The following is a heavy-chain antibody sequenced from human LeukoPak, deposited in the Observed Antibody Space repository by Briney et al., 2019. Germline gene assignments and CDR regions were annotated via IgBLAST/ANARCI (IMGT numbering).Heavy chain of an antibody. CDR2: ISYDGSNK. V-gene: IGHV3-30*03. J-gene: IGHJ3*02. CDR1: GFTFSSYG. D-gene: IGHD3-22*01. CDR3: ARVMIPYYYDSSGYSDAFDI. Sequence: GRSLRLSCAASGFTFSSYGMHWVRQAPGKGLEWVAVISYDGSNKYYADSVKGRFTISRDNSKNTLYLQMNSLRAEDTAVYYCARVMIPYYYDSSGYSDAFDIWGQGTMVTVSS.